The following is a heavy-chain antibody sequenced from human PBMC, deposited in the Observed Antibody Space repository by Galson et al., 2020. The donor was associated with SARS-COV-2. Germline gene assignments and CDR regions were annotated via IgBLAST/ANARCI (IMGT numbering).Heavy chain of an antibody. D-gene: IGHD2-21*02. CDR3: ARGGPTVVTYYYYYGMDV. V-gene: IGHV4-59*01. CDR2: IYYSVPT. J-gene: IGHJ6*02. Sequence: SETLSLTCTGSGGPISSYYWSWTRQPPVKGLEWLGYIYYSVPTNYNPSLKSRVTISVDTSKNQFSLKLSSVPAADTAVYYCARGGPTVVTYYYYYGMDVWGQGTTVTVCS. CDR1: GGPISSYY.